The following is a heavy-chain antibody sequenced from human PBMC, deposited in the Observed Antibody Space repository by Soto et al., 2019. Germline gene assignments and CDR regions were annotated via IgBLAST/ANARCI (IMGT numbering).Heavy chain of an antibody. CDR1: DGSISSGGYS. J-gene: IGHJ5*02. CDR3: VRVPGP. CDR2: IYHSGST. V-gene: IGHV4-30-2*01. Sequence: SETLSLTCGVSDGSISSGGYSWSWIRQPPGKGLEWIGYIYHSGSTYYNPSLKSRVTISVDRSKNQFSLKLSSVTAADTAVYYCVRVPGPWGQGTLFTVS.